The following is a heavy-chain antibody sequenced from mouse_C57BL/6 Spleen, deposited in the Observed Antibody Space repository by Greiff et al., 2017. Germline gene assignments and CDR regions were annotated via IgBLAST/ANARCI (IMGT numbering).Heavy chain of an antibody. CDR2: IKPGSGGT. J-gene: IGHJ2*01. CDR3: ARDLGFPTVSPFDY. CDR1: GYAFTNYL. V-gene: IGHV1-54*01. D-gene: IGHD2-10*01. Sequence: QVQLQQSGAELVRPGTSVKVSCKASGYAFTNYLIEWVKQRPGQGLEWIGVIKPGSGGTNYNEKFKGKATLTADKSSSTAYMQLSSLTSEDSAVYFCARDLGFPTVSPFDYWGQGTTLTVSS.